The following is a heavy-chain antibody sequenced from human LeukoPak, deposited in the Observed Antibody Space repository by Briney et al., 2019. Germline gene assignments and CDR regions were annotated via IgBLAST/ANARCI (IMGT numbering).Heavy chain of an antibody. CDR1: GFTFSSYN. D-gene: IGHD1-7*01. J-gene: IGHJ6*03. V-gene: IGHV3-21*04. CDR2: ISSSSSYI. Sequence: GGSLRLSCAASGFTFSSYNMNWVRQAPGKGLEWVSSISSSSSYIYYADSVKGRFTISRDNAKNSLYLQMNSLRAEDTAVYYCAKGDNNWNYRSGTYYYYMDVWGKGTTVTVSS. CDR3: AKGDNNWNYRSGTYYYYMDV.